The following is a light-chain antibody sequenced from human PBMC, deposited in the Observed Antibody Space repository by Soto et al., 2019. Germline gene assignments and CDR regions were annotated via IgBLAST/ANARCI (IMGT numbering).Light chain of an antibody. J-gene: IGLJ7*01. Sequence: QSVLTQTPSASGPPGQRVTISCSGSSSNIGGNTVNWYQQVPGAAPKLLIYNNDERPSVVPDRFSGSKSGTAASLAISGLQSEDEADYYCEAWDDRLNAIVFGGGTQLTVL. V-gene: IGLV1-44*01. CDR1: SSNIGGNT. CDR3: EAWDDRLNAIV. CDR2: NND.